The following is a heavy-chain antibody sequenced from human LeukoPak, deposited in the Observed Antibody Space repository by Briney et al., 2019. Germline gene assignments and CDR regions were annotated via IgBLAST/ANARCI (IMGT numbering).Heavy chain of an antibody. CDR3: ASQYYYDSSGYSKGY. CDR2: INPNSGGT. J-gene: IGHJ4*02. CDR1: GYTFTSYD. D-gene: IGHD3-22*01. V-gene: IGHV1-2*02. Sequence: GASVKVSCKASGYTFTSYDINWVRQAPGQGLEWMGWINPNSGGTNYAQKFQGRVTMTRDTSISTAYMELSRLRSDDTAVYYCASQYYYDSSGYSKGYWGQGTLVTVSS.